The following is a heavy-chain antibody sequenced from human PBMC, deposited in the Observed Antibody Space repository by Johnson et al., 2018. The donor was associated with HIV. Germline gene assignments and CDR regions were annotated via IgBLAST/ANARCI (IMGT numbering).Heavy chain of an antibody. CDR2: IRYDGSNK. Sequence: QVQLVESGGGVVQPGGSLRLSCAASGLTFSNYGSHWVRQAPGKGLEWVAFIRYDGSNKYSPDSVKGRFTISRDNSKNTVYLQMNRLRPEDTAVYYCAKIRRAYYEDAFDMWGQGTMVTVSS. J-gene: IGHJ3*02. CDR3: AKIRRAYYEDAFDM. CDR1: GLTFSNYG. V-gene: IGHV3-30*02. D-gene: IGHD3-22*01.